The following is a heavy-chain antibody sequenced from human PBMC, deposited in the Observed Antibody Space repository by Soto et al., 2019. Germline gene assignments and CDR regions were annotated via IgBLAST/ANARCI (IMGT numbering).Heavy chain of an antibody. CDR2: MNQDGTER. V-gene: IGHV3-7*01. D-gene: IGHD1-7*01. CDR1: GFTFSNYW. J-gene: IGHJ4*02. Sequence: EVQLVESGGGLVQPGGSLRLSCTASGFTFSNYWMSWVRQAPGEGLEWVANMNQDGTERYYVDSVKGRFTISRNNAKNSLYLQVSSQRAMDTAIYYCTRDRSGTMLFWGQGTLVTVSS. CDR3: TRDRSGTMLF.